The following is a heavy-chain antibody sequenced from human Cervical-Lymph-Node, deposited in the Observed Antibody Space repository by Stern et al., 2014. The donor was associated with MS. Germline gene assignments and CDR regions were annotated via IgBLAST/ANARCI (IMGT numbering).Heavy chain of an antibody. J-gene: IGHJ4*02. CDR1: GDSISSYTHY. D-gene: IGHD2-8*02. CDR3: AKHACTGAACPFDL. V-gene: IGHV4-39*01. CDR2: VYYSGAT. Sequence: QLQLQESGPGLVKPSETLSLTCAVSGDSISSYTHYWAWIRQPPGKGLEWIGRVYYSGATYYNPSLKTRVTISVDTSKNHFSLGLNSVTAADTAVYYCAKHACTGAACPFDLWGQGTLVTVSS.